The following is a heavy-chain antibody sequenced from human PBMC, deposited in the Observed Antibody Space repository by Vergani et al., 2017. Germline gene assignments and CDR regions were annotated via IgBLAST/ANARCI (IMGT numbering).Heavy chain of an antibody. V-gene: IGHV4-59*01. CDR2: IYYSGST. J-gene: IGHJ4*02. Sequence: QVQLQESGPGLVKPSETLSLTCTVSGGSISSYYWSWIRQPPGKGLEWIGYIYYSGSTNYNPSLKSRVTISVDTSKNQFSLKLSSVTAADTAVYYCARGGSRDGYNSPLDYWGQGTLVTVSS. D-gene: IGHD5-24*01. CDR3: ARGGSRDGYNSPLDY. CDR1: GGSISSYY.